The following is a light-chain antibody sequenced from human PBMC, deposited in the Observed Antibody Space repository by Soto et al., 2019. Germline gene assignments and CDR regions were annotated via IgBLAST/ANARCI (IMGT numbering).Light chain of an antibody. Sequence: QSALTQPPSVSESPGQSVTSSCTGTSSDVGSYNRVSWYQQPPGTAPKLMIYEVSNRPSGVPDRFSGSKSGNTASLTISGLQAEDEADYYCSSYTSSSTLVFGTGTKVTVL. CDR1: SSDVGSYNR. CDR2: EVS. CDR3: SSYTSSSTLV. V-gene: IGLV2-18*02. J-gene: IGLJ1*01.